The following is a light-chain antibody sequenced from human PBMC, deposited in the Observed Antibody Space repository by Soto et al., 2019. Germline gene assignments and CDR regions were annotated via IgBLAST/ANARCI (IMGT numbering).Light chain of an antibody. CDR3: QQYNTWQYT. V-gene: IGKV3-15*01. Sequence: EIVMTQSPGTLSGSPGGGATLSCRASQSVTSNLAWYQQKGGQAPRLLIYGTSTRATGVPARFSGSGSGTKFTSTSGSLHSENFAVYYCQQYNTWQYTFGQGPKLEIK. CDR2: GTS. J-gene: IGKJ2*01. CDR1: QSVTSN.